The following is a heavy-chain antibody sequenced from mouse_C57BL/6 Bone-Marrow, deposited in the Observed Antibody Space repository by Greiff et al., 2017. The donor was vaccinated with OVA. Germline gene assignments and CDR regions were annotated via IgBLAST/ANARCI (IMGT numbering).Heavy chain of an antibody. V-gene: IGHV1-26*01. J-gene: IGHJ1*03. CDR2: INPNNGGT. CDR1: GYTFTDYY. CDR3: ASLRYWYFDV. Sequence: VQLKQSGPELVKPGASVKISCKASGYTFTDYYMNWVKQSHGKSLEWIGDINPNNGGTSYNQKFKGKATLTVDKSSSTAYMELRSLTSEDSAVYYCASLRYWYFDVWGTGTTVTVSS.